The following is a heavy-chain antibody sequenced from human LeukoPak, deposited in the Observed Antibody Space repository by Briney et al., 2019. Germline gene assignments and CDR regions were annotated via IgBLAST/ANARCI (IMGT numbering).Heavy chain of an antibody. V-gene: IGHV1-69*04. CDR1: GGTFSSYA. CDR2: IIPILGIA. CDR3: ARDGSMVRGVTGIFDY. D-gene: IGHD3-10*01. J-gene: IGHJ4*02. Sequence: ASVKVSCKASGGTFSSYAISWVRQAPGQGLEWMGRIIPILGIANYAQKFQGRVTITADKSTSTAYMELGSLRSEDTAVYYCARDGSMVRGVTGIFDYWGQGTLVTVSS.